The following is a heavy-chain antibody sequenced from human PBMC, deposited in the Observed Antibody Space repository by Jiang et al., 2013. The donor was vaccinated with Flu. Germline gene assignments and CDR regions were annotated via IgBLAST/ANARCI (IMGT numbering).Heavy chain of an antibody. CDR2: ISYDGSNK. CDR3: AKDRGSSTRGPFDY. Sequence: RSLRLSCAASGFTFSSYGMHWVRQAPGKGLEWVAVISYDGSNKYYADSVKGRFTISRDSSKNTLYLQMNSLRAEDTAVYYCAKDRGSSTRGPFDYWGQGTLVTVSS. D-gene: IGHD1-26*01. CDR1: GFTFSSYG. V-gene: IGHV3-30*18. J-gene: IGHJ4*02.